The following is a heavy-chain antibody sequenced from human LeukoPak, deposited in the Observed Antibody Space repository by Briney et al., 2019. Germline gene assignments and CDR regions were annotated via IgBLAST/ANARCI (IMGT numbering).Heavy chain of an antibody. CDR2: ISSSGHTI. CDR1: GFIFSSYS. Sequence: PGGSQRLSCAASGFIFSSYSMNWVRQAPGKGLEWVSYISSSGHTIYYADSVKGRFTISRDNVKNSLYLQMNSLRDEDTAVYFCASLSSAWDYYFFDYWGQGILVTVSS. V-gene: IGHV3-48*02. D-gene: IGHD6-19*01. J-gene: IGHJ4*02. CDR3: ASLSSAWDYYFFDY.